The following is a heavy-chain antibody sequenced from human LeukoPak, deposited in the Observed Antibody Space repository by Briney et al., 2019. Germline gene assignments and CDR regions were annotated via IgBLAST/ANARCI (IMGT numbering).Heavy chain of an antibody. CDR2: INPRGGTT. J-gene: IGHJ6*03. CDR3: ARGERKRYYYYYYMDV. D-gene: IGHD1-1*01. CDR1: GYIFTSYY. Sequence: ASAKVSCKASGYIFTSYYMLWVRQAPGQGLEWMGIINPRGGTTSYVQKFQGRVTMTRDMSTSTVYMELSSLRSEDTAVYYCARGERKRYYYYYYMDVWGKGTTVTVSS. V-gene: IGHV1-46*03.